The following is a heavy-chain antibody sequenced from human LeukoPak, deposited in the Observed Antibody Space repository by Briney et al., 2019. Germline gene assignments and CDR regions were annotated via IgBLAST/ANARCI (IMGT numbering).Heavy chain of an antibody. CDR2: ISYDGSNK. CDR3: ARARLGAFDI. J-gene: IGHJ3*02. D-gene: IGHD3-22*01. CDR1: RFTFSSYA. V-gene: IGHV3-30*04. Sequence: GGSLRLSCAASRFTFSSYAMHWVRQAPGKGLEWVAVISYDGSNKYYADSVKGRFTISRDNSKNTLYLQMNSLRAEDTAVYYCARARLGAFDIWGQGTMVTVSS.